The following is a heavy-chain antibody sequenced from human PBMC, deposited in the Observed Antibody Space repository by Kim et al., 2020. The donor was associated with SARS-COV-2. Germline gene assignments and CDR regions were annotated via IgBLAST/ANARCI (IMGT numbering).Heavy chain of an antibody. CDR1: GFSFDDSA. J-gene: IGHJ5*02. Sequence: GGSLRLSCAASGFSFDDSAMHWGRQAPGKGLEWVAGINYNSGRIGYADSVKGRFTISRDNAKKSLYLQMNSLRDEDTALYYCAKARLTDSNWFDPWGQGTLVTVSS. CDR2: INYNSGRI. V-gene: IGHV3-9*01. CDR3: AKARLTDSNWFDP. D-gene: IGHD6-25*01.